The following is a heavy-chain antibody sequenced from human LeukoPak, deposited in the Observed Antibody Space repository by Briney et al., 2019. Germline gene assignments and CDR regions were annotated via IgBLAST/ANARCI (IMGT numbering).Heavy chain of an antibody. CDR3: AKKISWWYFDL. CDR2: ISGSGGST. D-gene: IGHD6-13*01. CDR1: GFTFSSYG. Sequence: GGTLRLSCAASGFTFSSYGMSWVRQAPGKGLEWVSAISGSGGSTYYADSVKGRFTISRDNSKNTLYLQMNSLRAEDTAVYYCAKKISWWYFDLWGRGTLVTVSS. J-gene: IGHJ2*01. V-gene: IGHV3-23*01.